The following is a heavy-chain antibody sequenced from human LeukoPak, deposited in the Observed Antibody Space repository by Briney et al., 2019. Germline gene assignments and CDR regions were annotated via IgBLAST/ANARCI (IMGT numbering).Heavy chain of an antibody. CDR3: ARDGESGYSGYDPSFDY. CDR2: INHSGST. Sequence: SETLSLTCAVYGGSFSGYYWSWIRQPPGKGLEWIGEINHSGSTNYNPSLKSRVTISVDTSKNQFSLKLTSVTAADTAVYYCARDGESGYSGYDPSFDYWGQGSLVTVSS. D-gene: IGHD5-12*01. J-gene: IGHJ4*01. CDR1: GGSFSGYY. V-gene: IGHV4-34*01.